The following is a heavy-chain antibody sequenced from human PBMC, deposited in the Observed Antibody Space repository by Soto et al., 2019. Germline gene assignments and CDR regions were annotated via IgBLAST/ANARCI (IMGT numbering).Heavy chain of an antibody. D-gene: IGHD3-22*01. CDR2: IYYSGDT. V-gene: IGHV4-31*03. J-gene: IGHJ4*02. CDR3: ASRVDSDTGGYYSYYFDY. CDR1: GGSITSGGHY. Sequence: LSLTFTVSGGSITSGGHYWSWIRQHPGKGLEWIGYIYYSGDTYYNPSLKSRVTISLDTSKNQFSLNLNSVTAADTAVYYCASRVDSDTGGYYSYYFDYWGQGTLVTVSS.